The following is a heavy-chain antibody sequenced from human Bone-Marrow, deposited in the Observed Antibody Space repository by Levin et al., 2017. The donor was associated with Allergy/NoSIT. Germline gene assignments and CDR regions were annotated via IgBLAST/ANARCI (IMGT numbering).Heavy chain of an antibody. V-gene: IGHV3-74*01. D-gene: IGHD3-16*01. CDR3: SKDTFGGEDQ. CDR2: INEDGNVI. CDR1: GFSVKNYW. Sequence: GESLKISCAASGFSVKNYWMHWVRQGPGEGLEWVSRINEDGNVINYADSVKGRFTIYRDNAKNTLYLQMNSLRAEDTAVYYCSKDTFGGEDQWGQGTLVTVSS. J-gene: IGHJ4*01.